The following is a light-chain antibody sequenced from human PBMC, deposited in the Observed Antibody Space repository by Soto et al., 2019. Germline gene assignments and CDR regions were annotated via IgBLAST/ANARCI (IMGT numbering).Light chain of an antibody. CDR1: SSDVGGYNY. Sequence: QSALTQPPSASGSPGQSVTISCTGTSSDVGGYNYVSWYQQHPDKAPKLMIYDVTKRPSGVSDRFSGSKSGNTASLTVSGLQADDEADYFCSSYAGSHNWVFGGGTTLTVL. CDR3: SSYAGSHNWV. V-gene: IGLV2-8*01. CDR2: DVT. J-gene: IGLJ3*02.